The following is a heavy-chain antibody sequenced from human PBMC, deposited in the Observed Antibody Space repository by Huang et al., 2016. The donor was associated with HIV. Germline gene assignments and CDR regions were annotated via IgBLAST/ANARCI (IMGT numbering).Heavy chain of an antibody. V-gene: IGHV4-34*02. CDR1: GGSLSDYY. Sequence: QVQLQQWGAGLLKPSGVLSLKCAVYGGSLSDYYWTWIRQSPGKGLEWIGEVNHRGLSTDNPSLRSRVTMSVDMSKNQFSLNLTSLTVADTAVYYCARPRMTATSSDSTWSFFDSWGQGTVVIVSS. D-gene: IGHD2-21*02. CDR2: VNHRGLS. CDR3: ARPRMTATSSDSTWSFFDS. J-gene: IGHJ4*02.